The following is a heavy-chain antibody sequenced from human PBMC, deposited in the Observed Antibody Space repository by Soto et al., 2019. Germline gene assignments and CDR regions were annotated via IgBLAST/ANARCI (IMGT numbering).Heavy chain of an antibody. CDR2: ISYDGSSK. CDR1: GFTFSSYG. D-gene: IGHD2-2*01. V-gene: IGHV3-30*03. Sequence: GGSLRLSCAASGFTFSSYGMHWVRQAPGKGLEWVSVISYDGSSKYYADSVKGRFTISRDNAKNTLYLQMNSLRAEDTAVYYCAREDIVVVPAGRNDYWGQGTLVTVSS. J-gene: IGHJ4*02. CDR3: AREDIVVVPAGRNDY.